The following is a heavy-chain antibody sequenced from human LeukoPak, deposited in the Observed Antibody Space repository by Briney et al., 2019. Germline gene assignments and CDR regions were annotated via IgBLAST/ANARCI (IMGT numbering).Heavy chain of an antibody. V-gene: IGHV1-69*13. Sequence: SVKVSCKASGGTFSSYAISWVRQAPGQGPEWMGGIIPIFGTANYAQKFQGRVTITADESTSTAYMELSSLRSEDTAVYYCARRRDYYDSSGYYSYDAFDIWGQGTMVTVSS. CDR2: IIPIFGTA. CDR3: ARRRDYYDSSGYYSYDAFDI. CDR1: GGTFSSYA. D-gene: IGHD3-22*01. J-gene: IGHJ3*02.